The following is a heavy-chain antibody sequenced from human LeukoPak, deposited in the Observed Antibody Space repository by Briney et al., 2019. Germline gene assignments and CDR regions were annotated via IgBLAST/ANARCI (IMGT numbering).Heavy chain of an antibody. Sequence: GGSLRLSCTASGFTFGDYSMAWFRQAPGKGLEWVSFIRNKASGGTTEHAASVRGRFTTSRDDSKSIAYLQMNSLKTEDTALYYCTRDRIMTDFWGQGTLVTVSS. V-gene: IGHV3-49*03. CDR2: IRNKASGGTT. J-gene: IGHJ4*02. D-gene: IGHD1-14*01. CDR1: GFTFGDYS. CDR3: TRDRIMTDF.